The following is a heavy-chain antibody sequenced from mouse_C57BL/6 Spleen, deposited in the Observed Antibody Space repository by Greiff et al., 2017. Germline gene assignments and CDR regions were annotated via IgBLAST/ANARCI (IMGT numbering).Heavy chain of an antibody. J-gene: IGHJ2*01. CDR1: GYTFTSYW. Sequence: QVQLQQPGAELVMPGASVKLSCKASGYTFTSYWMHWVKLRPGQGLEWIGEIDPSDSYTNYNQKFKGKSTLTVDKSSSTAYMQLSSLTSEDSAVYYCASYGNYGRGFDYWGQGTTLTVSS. CDR2: IDPSDSYT. V-gene: IGHV1-69*01. CDR3: ASYGNYGRGFDY. D-gene: IGHD2-1*01.